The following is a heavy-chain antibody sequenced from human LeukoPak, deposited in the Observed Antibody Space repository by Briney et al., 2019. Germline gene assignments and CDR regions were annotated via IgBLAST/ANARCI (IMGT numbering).Heavy chain of an antibody. J-gene: IGHJ3*02. CDR1: GGTFSNYA. CDR3: AKDRASSSWSRDAFDI. V-gene: IGHV1-69*05. CDR2: IIPTFGTA. Sequence: HWASVKVSCKASGGTFSNYAISWVRQAPGQGLEWMGGIIPTFGTANYAQKFQGRVTITTDEPTSTVYMEVSSVRFEDTAVYYCAKDRASSSWSRDAFDIWGQGTVVTVSS. D-gene: IGHD6-13*01.